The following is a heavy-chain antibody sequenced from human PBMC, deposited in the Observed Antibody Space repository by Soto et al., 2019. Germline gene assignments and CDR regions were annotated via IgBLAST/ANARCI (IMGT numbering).Heavy chain of an antibody. Sequence: ASVNFSCKASGYTFTSYGISWVRQAPGQGLEWMAWINPYNGNTKYAEKFLGRVTVTTDTSTATAYMEVRSLTSDDTAVFYCARVGVGLAAPRVWPYWGQGTPVTVSS. CDR2: INPYNGNT. D-gene: IGHD6-13*01. CDR3: ARVGVGLAAPRVWPY. CDR1: GYTFTSYG. V-gene: IGHV1-18*01. J-gene: IGHJ4*02.